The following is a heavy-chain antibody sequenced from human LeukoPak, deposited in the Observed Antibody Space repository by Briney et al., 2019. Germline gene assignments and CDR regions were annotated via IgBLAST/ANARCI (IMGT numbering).Heavy chain of an antibody. CDR3: ARGSMVRGVTSQYAFDI. D-gene: IGHD3-10*01. CDR2: IYTSGST. Sequence: PSETLSLTCTVSGGSISSYYWSWIRQPAGKGLEWIGRIYTSGSTNYNPSLKSRVTMSVDTSKYQFSLKLSSVTAADTAVYYCARGSMVRGVTSQYAFDIWGEGTMVTVSS. CDR1: GGSISSYY. V-gene: IGHV4-4*07. J-gene: IGHJ3*02.